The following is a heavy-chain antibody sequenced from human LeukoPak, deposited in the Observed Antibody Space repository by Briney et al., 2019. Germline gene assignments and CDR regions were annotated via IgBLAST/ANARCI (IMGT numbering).Heavy chain of an antibody. V-gene: IGHV3-13*01. Sequence: PGGSLRLSCAASGFTLSNHAMHWVRRATGKGLEWVSAVGIAGDTFYPGSVKGRFTISRDNSKNTLYLQMNSLRAEDTAVYYCARDTPTGRQRRIVGATTTLFDYWGQGTLVTVSS. CDR3: ARDTPTGRQRRIVGATTTLFDY. CDR2: VGIAGDT. J-gene: IGHJ4*02. CDR1: GFTLSNHA. D-gene: IGHD1-26*01.